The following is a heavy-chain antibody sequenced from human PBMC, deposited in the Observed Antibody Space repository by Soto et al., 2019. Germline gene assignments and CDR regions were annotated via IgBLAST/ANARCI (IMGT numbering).Heavy chain of an antibody. V-gene: IGHV5-10-1*01. CDR1: GYSFAGYW. CDR2: IDPSDSQT. J-gene: IGHJ4*02. CDR3: ARQIYDSDTGPNFQYYFDS. D-gene: IGHD3-22*01. Sequence: GESLKISCKGYGYSFAGYWITWVRQKPGKGLEWMGRIDPSDSQTYYSPSFRGHVTISVTKSITTVFLQWSSLRASDTAMYYCARQIYDSDTGPNFQYYFDSWGQGTPVTVSS.